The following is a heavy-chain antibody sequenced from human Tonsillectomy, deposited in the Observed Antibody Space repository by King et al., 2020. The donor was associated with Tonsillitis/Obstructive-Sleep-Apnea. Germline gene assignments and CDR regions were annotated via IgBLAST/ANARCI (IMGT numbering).Heavy chain of an antibody. Sequence: VQLVESGAEVKKPGESLRISCKGSGYIFTSYWISWVRQMPGKGLEWMGRIDPSDSYTNYSPSFQGHVTISADKSISTAYLQWSSLKASDTAMYYCARHKGGNDAFDIWGQGTMVTVSS. CDR3: ARHKGGNDAFDI. CDR2: IDPSDSYT. V-gene: IGHV5-10-1*01. J-gene: IGHJ3*02. D-gene: IGHD1-1*01. CDR1: GYIFTSYW.